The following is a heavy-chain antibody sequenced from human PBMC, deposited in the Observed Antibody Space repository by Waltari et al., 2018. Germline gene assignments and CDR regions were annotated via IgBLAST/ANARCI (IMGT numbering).Heavy chain of an antibody. J-gene: IGHJ6*02. CDR1: GFTFSSYA. V-gene: IGHV3-23*04. CDR3: AKDALEWLPLYYYYGMDV. Sequence: EVQLVESVGGLVQPGGSLRLSCAASGFTFSSYAMSWVRQAPGKGLEWVSAISGSGGSTYYADSVKGRFTISRDNSKNTLYLQMNSLRAEDTAVYYCAKDALEWLPLYYYYGMDVWGQGTTVTVSS. D-gene: IGHD3-3*01. CDR2: ISGSGGST.